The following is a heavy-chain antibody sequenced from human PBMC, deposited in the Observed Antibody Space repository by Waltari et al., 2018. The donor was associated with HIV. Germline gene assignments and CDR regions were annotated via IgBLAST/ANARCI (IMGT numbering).Heavy chain of an antibody. J-gene: IGHJ4*02. V-gene: IGHV4-34*01. CDR3: ARGPAATTVTTSFDY. Sequence: QVQLQQWGAGLLKPSETLSLTCAVYGGSFSGYYWSWIRQPPGKGLEWIGEINHSGSTNYNPSLKSRVTISVDTSKNQFSLKLSSVTAADTAVYYCARGPAATTVTTSFDYWGQGTLVTVSS. CDR1: GGSFSGYY. D-gene: IGHD4-17*01. CDR2: INHSGST.